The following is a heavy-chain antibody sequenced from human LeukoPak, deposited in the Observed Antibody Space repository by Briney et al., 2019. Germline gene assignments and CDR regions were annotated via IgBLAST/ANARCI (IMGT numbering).Heavy chain of an antibody. CDR3: ARKKYSSSYDAFDI. D-gene: IGHD6-6*01. V-gene: IGHV4-34*01. J-gene: IGHJ3*02. CDR2: INHSRST. Sequence: PSETLSLTCAVYGGSFSGYYWSWIRQPPGKGLEWIGEINHSRSTNYNPSLKSRVTISVDTSKNQFSLKLSSVTAADTAVYYCARKKYSSSYDAFDIWGQGTMVTVSS. CDR1: GGSFSGYY.